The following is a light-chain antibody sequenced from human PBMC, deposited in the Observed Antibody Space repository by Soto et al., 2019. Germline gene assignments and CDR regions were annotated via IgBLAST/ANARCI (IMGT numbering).Light chain of an antibody. J-gene: IGKJ1*01. CDR1: QSISSW. CDR2: DAS. CDR3: QQYYNYST. V-gene: IGKV1-5*01. Sequence: DNEMTPSPSLLYPSVGARITITCRASQSISSWLAWYQQKPGKAPKLLIYDASSLESGVPSRFSGSGSGTEFTLTIGSLEPDDFATYFCQQYYNYSTFGQGTKVDIK.